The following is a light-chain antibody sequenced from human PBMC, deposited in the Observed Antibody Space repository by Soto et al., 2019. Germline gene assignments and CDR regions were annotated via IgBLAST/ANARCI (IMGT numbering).Light chain of an antibody. CDR3: QQYNKWPPYT. CDR2: GAS. Sequence: EIVMTQSPANLSVSPGERATLSCRASQSVSSNLAWHQQKPGQGPRLLIYGASTRATGIPARFSGSGSGTAFTLTISSLQSEDFAVYYCQQYNKWPPYTFGQGTKVEIK. J-gene: IGKJ2*01. CDR1: QSVSSN. V-gene: IGKV3-15*01.